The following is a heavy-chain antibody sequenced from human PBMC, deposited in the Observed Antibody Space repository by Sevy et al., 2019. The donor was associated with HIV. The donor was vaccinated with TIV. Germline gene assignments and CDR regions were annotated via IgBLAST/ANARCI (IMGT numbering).Heavy chain of an antibody. Sequence: GGSLRLSCAASGFSFSSYGMHWVRQAPGKGLEWMSYIQYDGSNKDYADSVKGRFTISRDNTKNTLYLQMNSLRVEDTAVFYFVKKGGSEGGDHCGQGTLVTVSS. J-gene: IGHJ4*02. CDR2: IQYDGSNK. D-gene: IGHD3-10*01. V-gene: IGHV3-30*02. CDR3: VKKGGSEGGDH. CDR1: GFSFSSYG.